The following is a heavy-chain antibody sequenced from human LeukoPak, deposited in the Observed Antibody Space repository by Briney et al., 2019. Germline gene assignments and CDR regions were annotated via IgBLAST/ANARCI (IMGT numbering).Heavy chain of an antibody. Sequence: GESLKISCKGSGYNFTRYWIGWLRQMPGKGLEWMGIIFPGDSDTRYSPSFQGQVTVSADKSITSAFLQWSSLKASDTAIYYCARRGRESDTSHYHMDYWGQGTLVTVSS. CDR2: IFPGDSDT. CDR1: GYNFTRYW. D-gene: IGHD3-22*01. V-gene: IGHV5-51*01. CDR3: ARRGRESDTSHYHMDY. J-gene: IGHJ4*02.